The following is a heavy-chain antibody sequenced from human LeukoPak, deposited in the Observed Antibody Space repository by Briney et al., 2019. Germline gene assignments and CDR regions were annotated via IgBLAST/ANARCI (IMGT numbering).Heavy chain of an antibody. Sequence: GGSLRLSCVVSGFSFSSSWVSWVRQTPGKGLEWVSYISASGATTYFADSVKGRFTISRDNSKNTLYLQMNSLRAEDTAVYYCAKGRPYGDYVSDFDYWGQGTLVTVSS. V-gene: IGHV3-23*01. CDR1: GFSFSSSW. CDR3: AKGRPYGDYVSDFDY. J-gene: IGHJ4*02. CDR2: ISASGATT. D-gene: IGHD4-17*01.